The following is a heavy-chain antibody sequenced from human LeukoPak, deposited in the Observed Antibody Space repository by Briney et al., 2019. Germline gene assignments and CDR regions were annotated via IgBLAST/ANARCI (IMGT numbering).Heavy chain of an antibody. CDR2: INPNSGDT. V-gene: IGHV1-2*06. D-gene: IGHD6-13*01. CDR1: GYTFTGYY. CDR3: ARPSGMAAAGTLLSFDP. J-gene: IGHJ5*02. Sequence: ASVKVSCKASGYTFTGYYIHWVRQAPQQGVEWMGRINPNSGDTNYAQKFQGRVTMTRDTSITTAYMGLSRLRSDDTAVYYCARPSGMAAAGTLLSFDPWGLGTLVTVYS.